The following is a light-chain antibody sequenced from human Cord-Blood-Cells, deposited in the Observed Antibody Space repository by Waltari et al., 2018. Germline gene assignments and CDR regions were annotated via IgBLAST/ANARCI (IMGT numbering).Light chain of an antibody. V-gene: IGKV1D-12*01. J-gene: IGKJ4*01. CDR3: QQGNSFPFT. CDR2: AAS. CDR1: QGISSW. Sequence: DIQMTQSPSSVSASVRVRATITCRASQGISSWLAWYQQKPGKSPKLLIYAASSLQSGVPARFSGSGSGTDFTLTISSLEPEDFATYYCQQGNSFPFTFGGGTKVEIK.